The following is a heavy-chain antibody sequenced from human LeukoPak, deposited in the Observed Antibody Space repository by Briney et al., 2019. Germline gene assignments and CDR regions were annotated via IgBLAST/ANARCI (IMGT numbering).Heavy chain of an antibody. CDR1: GGSFSGYY. J-gene: IGHJ6*03. D-gene: IGHD3-10*01. V-gene: IGHV4-34*01. Sequence: PSETLSLTCAVYGGSFSGYYWSWIRQPPGKALEWIGEINHSGSTNYNPSLKSRVTISVDTSKNQFSLKLSSVTAADTAVYYCARRLGRKFGERFYYYHYMDVWGKGTTVTISS. CDR2: INHSGST. CDR3: ARRLGRKFGERFYYYHYMDV.